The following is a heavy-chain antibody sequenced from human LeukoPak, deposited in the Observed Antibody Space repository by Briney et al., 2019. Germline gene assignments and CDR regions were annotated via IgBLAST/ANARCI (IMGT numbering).Heavy chain of an antibody. D-gene: IGHD1-26*01. CDR3: ARPLDWEANAFDI. CDR1: GGTFSSYA. V-gene: IGHV1-69*13. CDR2: IIPIFGTA. Sequence: SVKVSCKASGGTFSSYAISWVRQAPGQGLEWMGGIIPIFGTANYAQKFQGRVTITADESTSTAYMELSSLRSEDTAVYYCARPLDWEANAFDIWGQGTMVTVSS. J-gene: IGHJ3*02.